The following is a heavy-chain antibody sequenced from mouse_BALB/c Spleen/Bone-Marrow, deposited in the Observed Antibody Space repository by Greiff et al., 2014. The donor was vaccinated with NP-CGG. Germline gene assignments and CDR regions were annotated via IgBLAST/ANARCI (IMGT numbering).Heavy chain of an antibody. V-gene: IGHV5-4*02. J-gene: IGHJ4*01. CDR2: ISDGGNYS. CDR3: ARSRMRYGAMDY. CDR1: GFTFSDYY. D-gene: IGHD2-10*02. Sequence: EVQLQQSGGGLVKPGGSLKLSCAASGFTFSDYYIYWPRQTPEKRLEWVATISDGGNYSYYPDSVKGRFTISRDNAKNNLYLQMSSLKSEDTAMYYCARSRMRYGAMDYWGQGTSVTVFS.